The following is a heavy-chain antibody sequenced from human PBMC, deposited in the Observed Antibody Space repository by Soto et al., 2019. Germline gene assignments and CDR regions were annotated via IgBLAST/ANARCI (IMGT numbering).Heavy chain of an antibody. Sequence: SETLSLTCTVSGGSIIGYCWSCIRQPAGKGLEWIGRIYSDGSTNYNPSLKSRVTMSVDTSKNQFSLKLTSMTAADTAMYYCARMRAAGTFDYWGQGTLVTVSS. CDR1: GGSIIGYC. CDR3: ARMRAAGTFDY. V-gene: IGHV4-4*07. J-gene: IGHJ4*02. D-gene: IGHD6-13*01. CDR2: IYSDGST.